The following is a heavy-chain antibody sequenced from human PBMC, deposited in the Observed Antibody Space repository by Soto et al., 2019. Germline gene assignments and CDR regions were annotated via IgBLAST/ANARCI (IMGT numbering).Heavy chain of an antibody. J-gene: IGHJ4*02. V-gene: IGHV5-51*01. Sequence: GASLKISCQGSGYRFTSSWIGWVRHMPGTGLAWTGIIYPGDSETRYSPSFQCQVTIAADKSISTAYLQWSSLKASDTAMYYCARQAISSGWYPYYFDYWGQGTLVTVSS. D-gene: IGHD6-19*01. CDR3: ARQAISSGWYPYYFDY. CDR1: GYRFTSSW. CDR2: IYPGDSET.